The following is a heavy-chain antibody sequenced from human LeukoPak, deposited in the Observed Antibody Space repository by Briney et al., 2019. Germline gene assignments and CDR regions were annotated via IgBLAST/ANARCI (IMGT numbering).Heavy chain of an antibody. V-gene: IGHV4-59*12. Sequence: NTSETLSLTCTVSGGSISSYYWSWIRQPPGKGLEWIGYIYYSGSTNYNPSLKSRVTISVDTSKNQFSLKLSSVTAADTAVYYCARVRTETEQYYPLPDAFDIWGQGTMVTVSS. CDR3: ARVRTETEQYYPLPDAFDI. D-gene: IGHD2/OR15-2a*01. CDR1: GGSISSYY. J-gene: IGHJ3*02. CDR2: IYYSGST.